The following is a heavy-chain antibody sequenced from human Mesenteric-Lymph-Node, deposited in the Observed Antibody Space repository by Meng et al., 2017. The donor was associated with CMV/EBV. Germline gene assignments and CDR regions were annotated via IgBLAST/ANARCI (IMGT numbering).Heavy chain of an antibody. CDR3: AKGITLGGWVGY. CDR1: GFTISNYA. J-gene: IGHJ4*02. CDR2: ISGSGGST. Sequence: SCAASGFTISNYAMNWVRQAPGKGLEWVSTISGSGGSTYYADSVKGRFTISRDNSMSTLFLQMNSLRVEDAAVYYCAKGITLGGWVGYWGPGTLVTVSS. V-gene: IGHV3-23*01. D-gene: IGHD6-19*01.